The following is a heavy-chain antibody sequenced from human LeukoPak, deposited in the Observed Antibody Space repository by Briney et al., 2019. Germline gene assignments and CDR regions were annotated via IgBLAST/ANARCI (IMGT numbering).Heavy chain of an antibody. CDR3: ARGGRDYHDSSGFY. Sequence: ASVKVSCKASGYTFITYYIHWVRQAPGQGLEWMGVINPSGGSTSYAQKFQGRVRMTRDTSTRTVYMELCSLRSEDTAVYYCARGGRDYHDSSGFYWGQGTLVTVSS. D-gene: IGHD3-22*01. J-gene: IGHJ4*02. CDR1: GYTFITYY. CDR2: INPSGGST. V-gene: IGHV1-46*01.